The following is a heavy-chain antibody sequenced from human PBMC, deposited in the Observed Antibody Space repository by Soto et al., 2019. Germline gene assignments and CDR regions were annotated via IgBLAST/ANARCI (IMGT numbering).Heavy chain of an antibody. J-gene: IGHJ4*02. V-gene: IGHV3-64D*08. Sequence: PGGSLRLSCSASGFTFSSYAMHWVRQAPGKGLEYVSAISSNGGSTYYADSVKGRFTISRDNSKNTLYLQMSSLRAEDTAVYYCVKGQQWLVPSRRGYYFDYWGQGTLVTVSS. CDR1: GFTFSSYA. CDR3: VKGQQWLVPSRRGYYFDY. CDR2: ISSNGGST. D-gene: IGHD6-19*01.